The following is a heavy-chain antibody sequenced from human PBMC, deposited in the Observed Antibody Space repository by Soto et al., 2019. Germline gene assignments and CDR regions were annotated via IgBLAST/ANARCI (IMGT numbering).Heavy chain of an antibody. CDR3: ARHVLYGSGWYYYGMDV. J-gene: IGHJ6*02. CDR1: GGSISSSSYY. CDR2: IYYSGST. Sequence: PSETLSLTCTVSGGSISSSSYYWGWIRQPPGKGLEWIGSIYYSGSTYYNPSLKSRVTISVDTSKNQFSLKLSSVTAADTAVYYRARHVLYGSGWYYYGMDVWGQGTTVTVSS. V-gene: IGHV4-39*01. D-gene: IGHD3-10*01.